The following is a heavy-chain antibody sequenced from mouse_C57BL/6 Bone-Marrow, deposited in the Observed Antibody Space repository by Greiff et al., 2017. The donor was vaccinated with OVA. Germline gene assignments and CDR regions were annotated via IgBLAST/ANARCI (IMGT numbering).Heavy chain of an antibody. CDR3: TSPNNYYGCSWDY. CDR1: GYTFTDYE. J-gene: IGHJ2*01. CDR2: IDPETGGN. D-gene: IGHD1-1*01. V-gene: IGHV1-15*01. Sequence: VQLQQSGAELVRPGASVTLSCKASGYTFTDYEMHWVKQTPVHGLEWIGAIDPETGGNAYNQKFKGKDILTADKSSSTAYIALRRLTSTYSAVSYCTSPNNYYGCSWDYWGQGTTLSVST.